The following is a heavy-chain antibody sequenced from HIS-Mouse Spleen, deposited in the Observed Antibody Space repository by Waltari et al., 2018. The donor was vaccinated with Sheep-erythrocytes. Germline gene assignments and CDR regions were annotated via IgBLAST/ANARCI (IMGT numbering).Heavy chain of an antibody. CDR1: GFTFSSYS. CDR2: IRSSSSDI. Sequence: EVQLVESGGGLVKPGGSLRLSCAASGFTFSSYSMNWVRQAPGKGREWVTAIRSSSSDIYYADSVKGRFTIARDNAKNSLYLQMNSRRAEDTAVYYCARDSTSDAFDIWGQGTMVTVSS. V-gene: IGHV3-21*01. D-gene: IGHD6-6*01. J-gene: IGHJ3*02. CDR3: ARDSTSDAFDI.